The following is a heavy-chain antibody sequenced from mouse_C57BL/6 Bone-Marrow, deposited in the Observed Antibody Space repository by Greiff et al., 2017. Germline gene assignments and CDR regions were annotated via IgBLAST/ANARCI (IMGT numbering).Heavy chain of an antibody. CDR2: IHPNSGST. D-gene: IGHD1-1*01. Sequence: QVQLQQPGAELVKPGASVKLSCKASVYTFTSYWMHWVKQRPGQGLEWIGMIHPNSGSTNYNEKFKSKATLTVDKSSSTAYMQLSSLTSEDSAVYYCARPPHYYGRAWFAYWGQGTLVTVSA. V-gene: IGHV1-64*01. J-gene: IGHJ3*01. CDR3: ARPPHYYGRAWFAY. CDR1: VYTFTSYW.